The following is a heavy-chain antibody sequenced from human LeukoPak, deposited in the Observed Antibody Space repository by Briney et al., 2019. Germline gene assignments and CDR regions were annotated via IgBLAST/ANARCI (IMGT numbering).Heavy chain of an antibody. D-gene: IGHD4-17*01. CDR1: GFTFSSYS. CDR3: ARILMTTVTDDAFDI. Sequence: PGGSLRLSCAASGFTFSSYSMNWVRQAPGKGLEWVSYISSSSSTIYYADSVKGRFTISRDNAKNSLYLQMNSLRAEDTAVYYCARILMTTVTDDAFDIWGQGTMVTVSS. CDR2: ISSSSSTI. V-gene: IGHV3-48*01. J-gene: IGHJ3*02.